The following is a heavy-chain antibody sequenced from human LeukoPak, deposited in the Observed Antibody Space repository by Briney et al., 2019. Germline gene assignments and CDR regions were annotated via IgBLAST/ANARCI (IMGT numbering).Heavy chain of an antibody. J-gene: IGHJ6*03. CDR3: ARGDGSSWPYYYYYMDV. V-gene: IGHV1-8*01. CDR1: GYTFISFD. CDR2: MSPKSGNT. Sequence: GASVTVSCTASGYTFISFDIDWVRQATGQGLEWMGWMSPKSGNTDYAQKFQGRVTMTRNTSISTAYMELSSLRSEDTAVYYCARGDGSSWPYYYYYMDVWGKGTTVTVSS. D-gene: IGHD6-13*01.